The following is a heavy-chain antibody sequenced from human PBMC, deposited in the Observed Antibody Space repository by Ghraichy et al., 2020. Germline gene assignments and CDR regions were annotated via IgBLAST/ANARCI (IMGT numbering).Heavy chain of an antibody. Sequence: GGSLRLSCAASGFTFSSYAMSWVRQAPGKGLEWVSAISGSGGSTYYADSVKGRFTISRETSKNTLYLQMNSLRAEDTAVYYCAKEWLLLRDLFDYWGQGTLVTVSS. CDR3: AKEWLLLRDLFDY. D-gene: IGHD3-22*01. J-gene: IGHJ4*02. CDR2: ISGSGGST. CDR1: GFTFSSYA. V-gene: IGHV3-23*01.